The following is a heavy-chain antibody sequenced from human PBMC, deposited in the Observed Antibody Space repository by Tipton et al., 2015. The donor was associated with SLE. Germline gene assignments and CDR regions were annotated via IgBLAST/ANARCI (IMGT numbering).Heavy chain of an antibody. CDR3: ARERANYGSGSPLWYFDY. CDR2: IYYSGST. CDR1: GGSISSHY. Sequence: PGLVKPSETLSLTCTVSGGSISSHYWSWIRQPPGKGLEWIGYIYYSGSTNYNPSLKSRVTISVDTSKNQFSLKLSSVTAADTAVYYCARERANYGSGSPLWYFDYWGQGTLVTVSS. D-gene: IGHD3-10*01. J-gene: IGHJ4*02. V-gene: IGHV4-59*11.